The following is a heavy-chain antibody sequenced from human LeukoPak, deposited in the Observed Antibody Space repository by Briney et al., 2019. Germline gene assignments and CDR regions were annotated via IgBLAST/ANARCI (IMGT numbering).Heavy chain of an antibody. V-gene: IGHV1-18*01. CDR3: AKWGRDYSSASNAFDI. D-gene: IGHD4-11*01. CDR2: ISAYNGNT. Sequence: VASVKVSCKASGYTFTSYGISWVRQAPGQGLEWMGWISAYNGNTNYAQKLQGRVTMTTDTSTSTAYMEPRSLRSDDTAVYYCAKWGRDYSSASNAFDIWGQGTMVTVSS. CDR1: GYTFTSYG. J-gene: IGHJ3*02.